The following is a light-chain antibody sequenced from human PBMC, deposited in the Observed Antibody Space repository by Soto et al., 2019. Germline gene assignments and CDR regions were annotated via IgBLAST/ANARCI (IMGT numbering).Light chain of an antibody. J-gene: IGKJ2*01. CDR1: QVIGSRY. V-gene: IGKV3-20*01. Sequence: EIVMTQSPGTLSLSPGERATISCRASQVIGSRYLAWYHQKSGQAPRLLIYGASSRATGIPDRFSGSGSGTDFTLTITRLEPEDFAVYYCHQYGTSDMDTFGQGTKLEIK. CDR2: GAS. CDR3: HQYGTSDMDT.